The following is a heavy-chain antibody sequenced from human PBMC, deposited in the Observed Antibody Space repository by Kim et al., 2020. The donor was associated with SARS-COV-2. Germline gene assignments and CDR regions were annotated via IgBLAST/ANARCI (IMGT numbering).Heavy chain of an antibody. Sequence: SETLSLTCTVSGGSISSSSYYWGWIRQPPGKGLEWIGTIYYSGSSYNNPSLKSRVTISVDTSKNQFSLKLSSVTAADTAVYYCARQRYCTNGICFGSRVRYFDLWGRGTLVTVSS. CDR3: ARQRYCTNGICFGSRVRYFDL. CDR2: IYYSGSS. V-gene: IGHV4-39*01. J-gene: IGHJ2*01. D-gene: IGHD2-8*01. CDR1: GGSISSSSYY.